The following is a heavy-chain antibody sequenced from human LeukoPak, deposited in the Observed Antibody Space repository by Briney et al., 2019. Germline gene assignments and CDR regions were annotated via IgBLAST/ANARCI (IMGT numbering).Heavy chain of an antibody. V-gene: IGHV3-33*06. CDR2: IWYDGSNK. CDR1: GFTFSSYG. CDR3: SNEFSRGLSFDL. Sequence: GGSLRLSCAASGFTFSSYGMHWVRQAPGKGLEWVAVIWYDGSNKHYADSVKGRFTISRDNSKNTLYLQMNSLRAEDTAVYYLSNEFSRGLSFDLWGQGTLVPLPS. J-gene: IGHJ4*02. D-gene: IGHD6-19*01.